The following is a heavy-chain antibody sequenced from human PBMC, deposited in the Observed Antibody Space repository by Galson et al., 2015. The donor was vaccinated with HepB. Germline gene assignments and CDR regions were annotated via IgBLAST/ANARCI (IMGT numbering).Heavy chain of an antibody. D-gene: IGHD6-19*01. V-gene: IGHV4-59*01. CDR2: IYYSGST. CDR1: GGSISSYY. CDR3: ARGYSSGWYYFDY. J-gene: IGHJ4*02. Sequence: LSLTCTVSGGSISSYYWSWIRQPPGKGLEWIGYIYYSGSTNYNPSLKSRVTISVDTSKNQFSLKLSSVTAADTAVYYCARGYSSGWYYFDYWGQGTLVTVSS.